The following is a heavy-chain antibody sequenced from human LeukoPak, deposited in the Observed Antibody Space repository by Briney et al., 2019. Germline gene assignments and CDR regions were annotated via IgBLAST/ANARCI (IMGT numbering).Heavy chain of an antibody. Sequence: PSETLSLTCTVSGGSISSYYWSWIRQPPGKGLEWIGYIYYSGSTNYNPSLKSRVTISVDTSKNQFSLKLSSVTAADTAVYYCARAKVAGTFDYWGQGTLVTVSS. V-gene: IGHV4-59*01. CDR1: GGSISSYY. J-gene: IGHJ4*02. CDR2: IYYSGST. D-gene: IGHD6-19*01. CDR3: ARAKVAGTFDY.